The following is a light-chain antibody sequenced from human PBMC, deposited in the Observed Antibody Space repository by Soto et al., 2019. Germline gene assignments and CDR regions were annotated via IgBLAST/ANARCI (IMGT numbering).Light chain of an antibody. CDR2: NTS. V-gene: IGLV7-43*01. J-gene: IGLJ2*01. CDR1: TGAVTSGYY. Sequence: QAVVTQEPSLTVSPGGTVTLTCASSTGAVTSGYYPNWFQQKPGQAPRALIYNTSIKHSWTPARFSGSLLGGKAALTLSGVQPEDEAEYFCLLYYGAAGVFGGGTKLTVL. CDR3: LLYYGAAGV.